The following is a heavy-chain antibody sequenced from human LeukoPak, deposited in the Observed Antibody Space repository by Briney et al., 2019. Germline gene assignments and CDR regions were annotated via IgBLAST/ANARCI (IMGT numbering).Heavy chain of an antibody. CDR3: ARVEYYYDSSGYYYFDY. J-gene: IGHJ4*02. Sequence: GGSLRLSCAASGFTFGSYEMNWVRQAPGKGLEWVSYISSSGSTIYYADSVKGRFTISRDNAKNSLYLQMNSLRAEDTAVYYCARVEYYYDSSGYYYFDYWGQGTLVTVSS. CDR2: ISSSGSTI. D-gene: IGHD3-22*01. CDR1: GFTFGSYE. V-gene: IGHV3-48*03.